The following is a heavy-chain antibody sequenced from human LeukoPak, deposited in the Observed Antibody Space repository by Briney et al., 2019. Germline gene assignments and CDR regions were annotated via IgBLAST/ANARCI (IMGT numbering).Heavy chain of an antibody. J-gene: IGHJ4*02. V-gene: IGHV3-23*01. CDR3: AKEQRIRHCSEGVCMEGYYFDY. CDR1: GFPFNMFA. CDR2: LRRGGETT. Sequence: GGSLRLSCTGRGFPFNMFAMNWVRQAPGQGLEWVSGLRRGGETTNYADSVKGRFTVSRDTSKNMVFLQMNDLRPEDTAVYYCAKEQRIRHCSEGVCMEGYYFDYWGQGSLVTVSS. D-gene: IGHD2-8*01.